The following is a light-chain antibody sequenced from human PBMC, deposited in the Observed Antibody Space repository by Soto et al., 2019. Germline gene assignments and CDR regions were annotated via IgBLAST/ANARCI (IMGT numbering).Light chain of an antibody. J-gene: IGKJ4*01. V-gene: IGKV3-11*01. CDR1: QSVSKY. Sequence: EIVLTQSPATLSLSPGERATLSCRASQSVSKYLAWYQQKPGQAPRLLIHDASNRATGIPARFSGSGSGTDFPLTISSLEAEDFGVYYCQQRSNWPQITFGGGTKVEIK. CDR3: QQRSNWPQIT. CDR2: DAS.